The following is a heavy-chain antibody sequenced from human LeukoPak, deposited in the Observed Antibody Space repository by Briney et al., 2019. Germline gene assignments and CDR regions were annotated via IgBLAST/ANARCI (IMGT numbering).Heavy chain of an antibody. D-gene: IGHD1-26*01. CDR1: GDSISSNSYC. CDR3: ARDIGGLRDAFDI. CDR2: IYYSGST. J-gene: IGHJ3*02. Sequence: SETLSLTCTVSGDSISSNSYCWGWIRQPPGKGLEWVGSIYYSGSTNYNPSLKSRVTISVDTSKNQFSLKLSSVTAADTAMYYCARDIGGLRDAFDIWGQGTMVTVSS. V-gene: IGHV4-39*07.